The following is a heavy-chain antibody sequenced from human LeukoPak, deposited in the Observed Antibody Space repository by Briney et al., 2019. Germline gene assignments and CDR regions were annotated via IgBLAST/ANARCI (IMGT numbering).Heavy chain of an antibody. Sequence: APVKVSCKASGYTFTSYGISWVRQAPGQGLEWMGWISAYNGNTNYAQKLQGRVTMTTDTSTSTAYMELRSLRSDDTAVYYCAREASVDIVATIYYFDYWGQGTLVTVSS. CDR1: GYTFTSYG. J-gene: IGHJ4*02. CDR2: ISAYNGNT. CDR3: AREASVDIVATIYYFDY. V-gene: IGHV1-18*01. D-gene: IGHD5-12*01.